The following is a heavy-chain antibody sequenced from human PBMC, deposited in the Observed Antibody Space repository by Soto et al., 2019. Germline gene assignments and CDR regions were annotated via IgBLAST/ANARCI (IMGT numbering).Heavy chain of an antibody. CDR2: IIPIFGTA. J-gene: IGHJ4*02. Sequence: QVQLVQSGAEVKKPGSSVKVSCKASGGTFSSYAISWVRQAPGQGLEWMGGIIPIFGTANYAQKVQGRVTITADESTSTAYMELGSLRSEDPAVYYCARSYGGNLVDPFDYWGQGTVVTVSS. V-gene: IGHV1-69*12. D-gene: IGHD4-17*01. CDR1: GGTFSSYA. CDR3: ARSYGGNLVDPFDY.